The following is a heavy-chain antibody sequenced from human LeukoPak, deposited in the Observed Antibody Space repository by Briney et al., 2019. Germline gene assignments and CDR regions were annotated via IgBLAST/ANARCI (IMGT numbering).Heavy chain of an antibody. D-gene: IGHD1-26*01. J-gene: IGHJ4*02. CDR3: AREAYSGSYHFDY. Sequence: SETLSLTCTVSGGSISSGSYYCTWIRQPAGKGLEWIGRIYTSGITSYNPSLKSRVTISVDTSKDQFSLKLSSVTAADTAVYYCAREAYSGSYHFDYWGQGTLVTVSS. V-gene: IGHV4-61*02. CDR1: GGSISSGSYY. CDR2: IYTSGIT.